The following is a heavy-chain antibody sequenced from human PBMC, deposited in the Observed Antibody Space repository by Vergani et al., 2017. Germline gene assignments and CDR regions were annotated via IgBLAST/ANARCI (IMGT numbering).Heavy chain of an antibody. D-gene: IGHD1-14*01. CDR2: ISSSSSTI. J-gene: IGHJ3*02. CDR1: GFTFSSYS. V-gene: IGHV3-48*02. Sequence: EVQLVESGGGLVQPGGSLRLSCAASGFTFSSYSMNWVRQAPGKGLEWVSYISSSSSTIYYADSVKGRFTISRDNAKNSLYLQMNSLRDEDTAVYYCARLPAPFGIKGFDIWGQGTMVTVSS. CDR3: ARLPAPFGIKGFDI.